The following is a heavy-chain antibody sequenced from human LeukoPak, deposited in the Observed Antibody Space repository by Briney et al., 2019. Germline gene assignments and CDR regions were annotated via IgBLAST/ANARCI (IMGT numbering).Heavy chain of an antibody. J-gene: IGHJ3*02. CDR2: ITSSGSPI. Sequence: GGSLRLSCAASGFTFSTYEMNWVRQAPGKGLEWISFITSSGSPIYYADSVRGRFTISRDNARNSLYLQMNSLTPEDTAIHYCARCPYSGRSFDIWGQGTMVTVSS. V-gene: IGHV3-48*03. CDR3: ARCPYSGRSFDI. CDR1: GFTFSTYE. D-gene: IGHD1-26*01.